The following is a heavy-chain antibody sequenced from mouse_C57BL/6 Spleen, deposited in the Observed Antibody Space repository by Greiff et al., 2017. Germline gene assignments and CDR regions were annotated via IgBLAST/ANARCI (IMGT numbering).Heavy chain of an antibody. D-gene: IGHD1-1*01. CDR1: GFNIKDYY. Sequence: EVQLQQSGAELVRPGASVKLSCTASGFNIKDYYMHWVKQRPEQGLEWIGRIDPEDGDTEYAPKFQGKANMTADTSSNTAYLQLSSLPSEDTAVYYCTTGDYGSSGNFDYWGQGTTLTVSS. J-gene: IGHJ2*01. CDR2: IDPEDGDT. V-gene: IGHV14-1*01. CDR3: TTGDYGSSGNFDY.